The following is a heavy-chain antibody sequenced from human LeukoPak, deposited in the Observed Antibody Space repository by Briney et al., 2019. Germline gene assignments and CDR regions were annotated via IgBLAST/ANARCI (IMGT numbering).Heavy chain of an antibody. D-gene: IGHD6-13*01. Sequence: PGVSLRLSCAAAVFSVSSYSMVRARQDPGMGVEGVAVISYDGSNKNYADSVKGRFTISRDNSKNTLYLQMNSLRTEDTAVYFCARVAAAGTYYYYYMDVWGKGTTVTVSS. V-gene: IGHV3-30*04. CDR1: VFSVSSYS. J-gene: IGHJ6*03. CDR2: ISYDGSNK. CDR3: ARVAAAGTYYYYYMDV.